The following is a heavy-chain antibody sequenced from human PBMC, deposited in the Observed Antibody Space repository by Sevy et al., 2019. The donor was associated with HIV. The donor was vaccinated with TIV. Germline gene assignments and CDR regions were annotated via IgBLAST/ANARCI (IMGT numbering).Heavy chain of an antibody. D-gene: IGHD2-15*01. CDR2: ISDSGGNT. J-gene: IGHJ4*02. CDR3: AIGLGYCSGGSCQH. V-gene: IGHV3-23*01. CDR1: GFTFSRYS. Sequence: GGSLRLSCAASGFTFSRYSMSWVRQSPGKGLEWVSVISDSGGNTIHADSVKGRFTVSRDNSRNTLYLQMNSLGAEDTAIYYCAIGLGYCSGGSCQHWGEGTLVTVSS.